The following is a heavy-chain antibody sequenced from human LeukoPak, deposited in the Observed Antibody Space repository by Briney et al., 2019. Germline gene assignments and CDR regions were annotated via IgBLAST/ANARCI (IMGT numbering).Heavy chain of an antibody. J-gene: IGHJ4*02. CDR1: GFTFSSYA. D-gene: IGHD6-6*01. CDR3: AREEDSRSSCFDY. Sequence: GRSLTLSCPASGFTFSSYAMHWVRQAAGKGREWVAVISYDGSKKYYADSVKGRFTITRDNSKNTLYLQMNSLRAEDTAVYYCAREEDSRSSCFDYWGQGTLVTVSS. V-gene: IGHV3-30-3*01. CDR2: ISYDGSKK.